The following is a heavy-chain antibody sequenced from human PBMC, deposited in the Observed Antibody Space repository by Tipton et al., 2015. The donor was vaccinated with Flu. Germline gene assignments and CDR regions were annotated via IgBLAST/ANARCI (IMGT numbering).Heavy chain of an antibody. Sequence: TLSLTCTVSGGSISDTTFYWGWIRPSPGKGLEWIGSLSYSETLSFSGTTYYNKSLTRRVTLSVDRSKNQVSLKLTSVTAADTGIYYCARNYGAYSWILDNWGQGTLVNVTS. CDR3: ARNYGAYSWILDN. D-gene: IGHD4-17*01. J-gene: IGHJ4*02. CDR2: LSYSETLSFSGTT. CDR1: GGSISDTTFY. V-gene: IGHV4-39*07.